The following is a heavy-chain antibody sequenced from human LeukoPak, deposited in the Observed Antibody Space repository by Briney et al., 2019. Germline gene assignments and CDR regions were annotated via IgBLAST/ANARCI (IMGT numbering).Heavy chain of an antibody. J-gene: IGHJ4*02. CDR2: IHYDGAT. Sequence: SETLSLTCSVSGGSISGRRYYWGWIRQPPGRGLEWIGSIHYDGATYYNPSLKSRVTISVDTSKNQFSLKLSSVTAADTAVYYCASASRDGYNYGSIDYWGQGTLVTVSS. D-gene: IGHD5-24*01. CDR3: ASASRDGYNYGSIDY. CDR1: GGSISGRRYY. V-gene: IGHV4-39*07.